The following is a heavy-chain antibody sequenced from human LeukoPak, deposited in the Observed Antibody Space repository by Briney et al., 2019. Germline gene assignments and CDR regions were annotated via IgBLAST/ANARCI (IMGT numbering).Heavy chain of an antibody. CDR3: ARGLTNSGSYDAFDI. V-gene: IGHV1-2*02. CDR2: INPNSGGT. CDR1: GYTFAGYY. Sequence: ASVKVSCKASGYTFAGYYMHWVRQAPGQGLEWMGWINPNSGGTNYAQKFQGRVTMTRDTSISTAYMELSRLRSDDTAVYYCARGLTNSGSYDAFDIWGQGTMVTVSS. J-gene: IGHJ3*02. D-gene: IGHD3-10*01.